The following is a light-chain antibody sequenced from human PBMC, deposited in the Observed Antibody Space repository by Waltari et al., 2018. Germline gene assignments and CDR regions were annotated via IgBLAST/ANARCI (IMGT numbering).Light chain of an antibody. J-gene: IGLJ2*01. Sequence: SFELTQPPSVSVAPGQTARISSGARNMGTKSGHWYQQKPGQAPILAVPHERPRPSGIPERFSGSNSGNTATLTISRVDAGDEADYYCQLWDSVTDHVVFGGGTKLTVL. CDR3: QLWDSVTDHVV. CDR2: HER. CDR1: NMGTKS. V-gene: IGLV3-21*01.